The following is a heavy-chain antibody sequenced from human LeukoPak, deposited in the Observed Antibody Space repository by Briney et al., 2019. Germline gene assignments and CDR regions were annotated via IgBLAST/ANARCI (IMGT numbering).Heavy chain of an antibody. CDR1: DYTFSSYG. CDR2: ISAYNGNT. Sequence: GASVKVSCKASDYTFSSYGITWVRQAPEQGLEWMGWISAYNGNTNYAQPLQGRVTMTADTSTSTAYMELRSLTSDDTAVYYCARDPGPYYESGGAYAYWGQGTLVTVSS. CDR3: ARDPGPYYESGGAYAY. D-gene: IGHD3-22*01. V-gene: IGHV1-18*01. J-gene: IGHJ4*02.